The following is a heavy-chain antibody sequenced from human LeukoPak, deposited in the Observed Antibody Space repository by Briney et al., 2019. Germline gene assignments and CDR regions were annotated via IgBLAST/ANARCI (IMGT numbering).Heavy chain of an antibody. V-gene: IGHV3-48*01. CDR3: ARDLISGATKSYYGMDV. Sequence: GGSLRLSCAASGLTFRSYNMNWVRQAPGKGLEWLSYISGSTTTVYYADSVRGRFSISRDNVENSLFLQMSSLRVEDTAIYYCARDLISGATKSYYGMDVWGQGTTVTVSS. D-gene: IGHD3-10*01. J-gene: IGHJ6*02. CDR2: ISGSTTTV. CDR1: GLTFRSYN.